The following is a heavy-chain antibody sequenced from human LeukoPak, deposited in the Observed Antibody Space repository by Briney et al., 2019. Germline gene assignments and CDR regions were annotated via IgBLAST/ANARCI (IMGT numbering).Heavy chain of an antibody. CDR1: GFTFSSCW. Sequence: GGSLRLSCAASGFTFSSCWMNWVRQAPGKGLEWVANIKQDGTEKYFVDSVKGRFTISRDNSKNTMYLQMNNLREEDTAVYYCTRDPILGAPDYFDYWGQGTLVTVSS. D-gene: IGHD1-26*01. J-gene: IGHJ4*02. V-gene: IGHV3-7*01. CDR3: TRDPILGAPDYFDY. CDR2: IKQDGTEK.